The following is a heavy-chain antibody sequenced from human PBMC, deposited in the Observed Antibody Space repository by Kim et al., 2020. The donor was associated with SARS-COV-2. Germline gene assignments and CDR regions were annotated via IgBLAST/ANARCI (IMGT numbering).Heavy chain of an antibody. D-gene: IGHD3-10*01. J-gene: IGHJ4*02. CDR2: GST. V-gene: IGHV3-53*01. CDR3: ARYGSGINY. Sequence: GSTYYADSVKGRFTSSRDNSKNTLYLQMSSLRAEDTAVYYCARYGSGINYWGQGTLVTVSS.